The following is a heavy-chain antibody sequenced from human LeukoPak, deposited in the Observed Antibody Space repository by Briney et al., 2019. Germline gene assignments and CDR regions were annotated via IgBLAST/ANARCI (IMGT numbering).Heavy chain of an antibody. CDR1: GGSFSGYY. V-gene: IGHV4-34*01. Sequence: SETLSLTCAVYGGSFSGYYWNWIRQPPGKGLEWIGEINHSGSTNYNPSLKSRVTISVDTSKNQFSLKLSPVTAADTAVYYCARSITMVRGVKSNWFDPWGQGTLVTVSS. D-gene: IGHD3-10*01. J-gene: IGHJ5*02. CDR3: ARSITMVRGVKSNWFDP. CDR2: INHSGST.